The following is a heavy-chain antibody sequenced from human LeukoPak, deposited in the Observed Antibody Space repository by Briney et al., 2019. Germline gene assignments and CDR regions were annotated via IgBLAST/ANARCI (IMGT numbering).Heavy chain of an antibody. J-gene: IGHJ3*02. CDR3: ARDLVRGVIITAVAFDI. CDR1: GFIFRSYG. CDR2: ISYDGSNE. D-gene: IGHD3-10*01. Sequence: GGSLRLSCAASGFIFRSYGMHWVRQAPGKGLEWVAVISYDGSNEYYADFVKGRFTISRDNSKNTLYLQMNSLRAEDTAVYYCARDLVRGVIITAVAFDIWGQGTMVTVSS. V-gene: IGHV3-30*03.